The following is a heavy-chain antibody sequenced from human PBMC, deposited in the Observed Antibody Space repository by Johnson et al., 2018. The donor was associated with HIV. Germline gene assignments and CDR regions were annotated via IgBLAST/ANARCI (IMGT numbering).Heavy chain of an antibody. Sequence: VQLVESGGGVVQPGGSLRLSCAASGFTFSSYGMHWVRQAPGKGLEWVSYISSSGSTIYYADSVKGRFTISRDNAKNSLYLQMNSLRAEDTAVYYCARTSGSYYERDACDIWGQGTMVTVSS. D-gene: IGHD1-26*01. J-gene: IGHJ3*02. CDR3: ARTSGSYYERDACDI. CDR2: ISSSGSTI. V-gene: IGHV3-48*04. CDR1: GFTFSSYG.